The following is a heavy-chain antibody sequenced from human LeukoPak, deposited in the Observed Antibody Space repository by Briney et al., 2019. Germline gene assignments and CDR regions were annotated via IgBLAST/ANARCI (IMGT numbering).Heavy chain of an antibody. J-gene: IGHJ4*02. V-gene: IGHV3-9*03. CDR2: ISWNSGSI. D-gene: IGHD6-13*01. CDR1: GFTFSGYD. CDR3: AKDTDGYSSSWTFDY. Sequence: GGSLRLSCAASGFTFSGYDMNWVRQAPGKGLEWVSGISWNSGSIGYADSVKGRFTISRDNAKNSLYLQMNSLRAEDMALYYCAKDTDGYSSSWTFDYWGQGTLVTVSS.